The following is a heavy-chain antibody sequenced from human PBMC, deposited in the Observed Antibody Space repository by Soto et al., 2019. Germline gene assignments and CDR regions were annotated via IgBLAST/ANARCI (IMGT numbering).Heavy chain of an antibody. J-gene: IGHJ6*02. V-gene: IGHV3-9*01. D-gene: IGHD3-10*01. CDR1: GFAFCDYA. Sequence: PGGSLRLSCAASGFAFCDYAIHFVRQVPFKCLEWVSGFKWNSGDVGYADSVKGRLTISRDNARNSLYLQMNSLRPEDTAVYYCAKDRSSGSPYYGMDFWGQGTMVTVSS. CDR2: FKWNSGDV. CDR3: AKDRSSGSPYYGMDF.